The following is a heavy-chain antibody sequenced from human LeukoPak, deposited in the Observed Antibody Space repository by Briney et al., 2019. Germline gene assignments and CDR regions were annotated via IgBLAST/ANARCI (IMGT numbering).Heavy chain of an antibody. D-gene: IGHD3-22*01. Sequence: SETLSLTCAVYGGSFSGYYWSWIRQPPGKGLEWIGEINHSGSTNYNPSLKSRVTISVDTSKNQFSLKLSSVTAADTAVYYCARVYTYYYDSSGYSYYYYYYMDVWGKGTTVTVSS. V-gene: IGHV4-34*01. J-gene: IGHJ6*03. CDR1: GGSFSGYY. CDR2: INHSGST. CDR3: ARVYTYYYDSSGYSYYYYYYMDV.